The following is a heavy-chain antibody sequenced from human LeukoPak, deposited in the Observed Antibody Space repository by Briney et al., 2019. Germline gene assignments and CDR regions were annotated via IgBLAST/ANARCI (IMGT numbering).Heavy chain of an antibody. J-gene: IGHJ4*02. CDR3: AKDLYSNYGPADY. Sequence: PGGSLRLSCAASGFTVSSNYMSWVRQAPGKGLEWVSTINGGGVNTHYADSVGGRFTISRDNSKNTLFLQMNSLRDEDTAVYYRAKDLYSNYGPADYWGQGNLVTVSS. CDR2: INGGGVNT. D-gene: IGHD4-11*01. V-gene: IGHV3-23*01. CDR1: GFTVSSNY.